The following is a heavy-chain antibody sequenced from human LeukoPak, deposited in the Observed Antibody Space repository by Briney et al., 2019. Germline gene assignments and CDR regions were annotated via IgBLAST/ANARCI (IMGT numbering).Heavy chain of an antibody. D-gene: IGHD3-22*01. CDR1: GYTFTSYD. CDR2: MNSKSGNT. Sequence: ASVKVSCKASGYTFTSYDINWVRQATGQGREWRGWMNSKSGNTGYAQKFQGRVTMTRNTSISTTYMVLSSLRSEDTAVYYCARGPDYYDSSGYYIDYWGQGTLVTVSS. CDR3: ARGPDYYDSSGYYIDY. V-gene: IGHV1-8*01. J-gene: IGHJ4*02.